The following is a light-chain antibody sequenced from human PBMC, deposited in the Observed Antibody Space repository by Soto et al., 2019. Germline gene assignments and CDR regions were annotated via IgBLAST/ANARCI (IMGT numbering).Light chain of an antibody. Sequence: EIVVTQSPSTLSVSPWERATLSCMASESVSSNLAWYQQKPGQAPRLLIYGASNRATGIPARFSGSGSGTDFTLTISSLEPEDFAVYYCQQRSNWPPITVGQGTRLEIK. CDR3: QQRSNWPPIT. V-gene: IGKV3-11*01. J-gene: IGKJ5*01. CDR1: ESVSSN. CDR2: GAS.